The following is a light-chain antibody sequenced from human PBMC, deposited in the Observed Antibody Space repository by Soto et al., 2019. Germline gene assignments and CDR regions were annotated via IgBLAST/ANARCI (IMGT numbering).Light chain of an antibody. CDR3: SSYTTSNTRQIV. Sequence: QSVLTQPASVSGSPGQSITISCTGTSSDVSGYNYVSWYQHHPGKAPKLMIYDVSNRPSGISNRFFGSKSGNTASLTISWLQPEDEGDYYCSSYTTSNTRQIVFGTGTKVTVL. CDR1: SSDVSGYNY. V-gene: IGLV2-14*03. J-gene: IGLJ1*01. CDR2: DVS.